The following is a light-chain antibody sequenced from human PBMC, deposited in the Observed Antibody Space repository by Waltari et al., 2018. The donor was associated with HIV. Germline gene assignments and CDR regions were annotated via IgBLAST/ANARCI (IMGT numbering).Light chain of an antibody. CDR3: QAWDSSTACVV. CDR2: PDA. V-gene: IGLV3-1*01. Sequence: SYELTQPPSVSVSPGQTASITCSGDTLGDKYVSWYQEKPGQSPVLVIYPDAKRPSGIPERFSGSNSGNTATLTISWTRAMDEADYYCQAWDSSTACVVFGGGTKLTVL. CDR1: TLGDKY. J-gene: IGLJ2*01.